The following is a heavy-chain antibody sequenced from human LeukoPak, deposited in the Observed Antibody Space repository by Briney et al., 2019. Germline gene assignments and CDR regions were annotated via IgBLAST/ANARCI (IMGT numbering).Heavy chain of an antibody. Sequence: GGSLRLSCAASGLSFSSYGMHWVRQAPGKGLEWVAFIRYDGSDKNYADSVKGRFTISRDNSKNTLYLQMNSLRAEDTAVYYCAKDRVGYCSSTSCYTNWFDPWGQGTLVTVSS. J-gene: IGHJ5*02. V-gene: IGHV3-30*02. CDR2: IRYDGSDK. CDR1: GLSFSSYG. D-gene: IGHD2-2*02. CDR3: AKDRVGYCSSTSCYTNWFDP.